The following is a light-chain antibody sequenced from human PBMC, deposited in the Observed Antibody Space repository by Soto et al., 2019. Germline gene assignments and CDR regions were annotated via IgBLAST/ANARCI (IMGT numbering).Light chain of an antibody. CDR2: SNN. CDR3: AAWDDSLSGLV. V-gene: IGLV1-47*02. Sequence: QSVLTQPPSASGTPGQRVTISCSGSSSNIGSNYVYWYQQLPGTAPKLLIYSNNQRPSGVPDRFSGSKSGTSAYLGISGLRSEDEAEYFCAAWDDSLSGLVFGGGTKLTVL. J-gene: IGLJ3*02. CDR1: SSNIGSNY.